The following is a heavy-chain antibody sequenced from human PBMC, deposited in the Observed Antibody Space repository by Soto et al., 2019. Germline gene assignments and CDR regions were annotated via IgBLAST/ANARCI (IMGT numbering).Heavy chain of an antibody. CDR3: ATGSPFRGRAFDY. CDR1: GFSCRTTW. J-gene: IGHJ4*02. Sequence: EVQLVESGGGLVKPWGSLRLSCAASGFSCRTTWMAWVRQAPGMGLEWVGRIKSKSAGETTDYADTVKGRFTISRDDSKGTLSLPMGSLESGDTAVYYCATGSPFRGRAFDYRGSGPVVTVSS. D-gene: IGHD1-26*01. V-gene: IGHV3-15*05. CDR2: IKSKSAGETT.